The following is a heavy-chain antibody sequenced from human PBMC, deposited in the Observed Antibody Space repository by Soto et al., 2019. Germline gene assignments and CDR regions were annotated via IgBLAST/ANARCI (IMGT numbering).Heavy chain of an antibody. J-gene: IGHJ4*02. CDR2: ISYDGSKK. V-gene: IGHV3-30*03. CDR3: AISGYYDFWSGEHSPLASDY. Sequence: QVQLVESGGGVVQPGRSLRLSCAASGFTFSSYGMHWVRQAPGKGLEWVAVISYDGSKKYYADSVKGRFTISRDNSTNALYLQMNSLRAEDTAVYYCAISGYYDFWSGEHSPLASDYWGQGTLVTVSS. CDR1: GFTFSSYG. D-gene: IGHD3-3*01.